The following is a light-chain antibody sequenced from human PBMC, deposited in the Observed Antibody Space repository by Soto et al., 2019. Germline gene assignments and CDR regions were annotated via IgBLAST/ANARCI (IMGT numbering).Light chain of an antibody. J-gene: IGKJ1*01. CDR1: QSISSW. Sequence: DIQMTQSPSTPASVGDRVTITCRASQSISSWLAWYQQKPGKAPKLLIYKASSLESGVPSRFSGSGSGTEFTLTISSLQPDDFATYYCQQYNSYPWTSGQGTKVDIK. CDR3: QQYNSYPWT. V-gene: IGKV1-5*03. CDR2: KAS.